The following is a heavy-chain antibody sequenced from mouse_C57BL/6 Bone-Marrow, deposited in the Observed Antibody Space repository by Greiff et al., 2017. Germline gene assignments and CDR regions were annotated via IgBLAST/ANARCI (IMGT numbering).Heavy chain of an antibody. CDR1: GYTFTSYG. D-gene: IGHD1-1*01. Sequence: VQLQQSGAELARPGASVKLSCKASGYTFTSYGISWVKQRTGQGLEWIGEIYPRSGNTYYNEKFKGKATLIADKSSSTAYMELRSLTSEDSAVYFCARKGVTTVVPHWYFDVWGTGTTVTVSS. CDR2: IYPRSGNT. CDR3: ARKGVTTVVPHWYFDV. V-gene: IGHV1-81*01. J-gene: IGHJ1*03.